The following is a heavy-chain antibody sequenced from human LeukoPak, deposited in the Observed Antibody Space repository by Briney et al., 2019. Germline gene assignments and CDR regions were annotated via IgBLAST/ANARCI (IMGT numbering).Heavy chain of an antibody. CDR2: ISSSSSYI. J-gene: IGHJ4*02. V-gene: IGHV3-21*01. Sequence: GGSLRLSCEASGITFSRYGLTWVRQAPGKGLEWVSSISSSSSYIYYADSVKGRFTISRDNAKNSLYLQMNGLRAEDTALYYCARQADTAMLIWSFTDYWGQGTLVTVSP. CDR3: ARQADTAMLIWSFTDY. D-gene: IGHD5-18*01. CDR1: GITFSRYG.